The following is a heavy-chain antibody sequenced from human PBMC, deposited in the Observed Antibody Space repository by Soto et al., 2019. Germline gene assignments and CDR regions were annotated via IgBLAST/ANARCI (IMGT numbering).Heavy chain of an antibody. CDR1: GYPFSSYG. CDR3: ASSAS. Sequence: QVQLVESGGAVVQPGRSLRLSCVASGYPFSSYGMHWVRQAPGKGLEWVAVIWYDGSNKYYADSVKGRFTISRDNSKNTLYLQMNSLRAEDTAVYYCASSASWGQGTLVTVSS. J-gene: IGHJ5*02. CDR2: IWYDGSNK. D-gene: IGHD3-10*01. V-gene: IGHV3-33*01.